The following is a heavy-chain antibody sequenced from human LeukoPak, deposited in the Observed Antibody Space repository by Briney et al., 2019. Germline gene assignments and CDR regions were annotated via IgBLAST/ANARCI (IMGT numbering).Heavy chain of an antibody. CDR3: ARLSRAVLTYGRDV. D-gene: IGHD6-19*01. V-gene: IGHV5-51*01. Sequence: GESLKISFKGSGYRFTSYWIAWVRQMPGKGLEWMGIIYPGDSDTRYSPSFQGQVTISADKSISTAYLQLSSLKASDTAMYYGARLSRAVLTYGRDVWGKGTTVTVSS. CDR1: GYRFTSYW. J-gene: IGHJ6*04. CDR2: IYPGDSDT.